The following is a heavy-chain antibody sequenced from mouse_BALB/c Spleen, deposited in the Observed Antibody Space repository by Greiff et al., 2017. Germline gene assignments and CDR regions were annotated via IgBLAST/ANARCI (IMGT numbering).Heavy chain of an antibody. J-gene: IGHJ4*01. Sequence: EVKLVESGGGLVKPGGSLKLSCAASGFTFSSYAMSWVRQTPEKRLEWVAYISNGGGSTYYPDTVKGRFTISRDNAKNTLYLQMSSLKSEDTAMYYCARRYGNYAMDYWGQGTSVTVSS. V-gene: IGHV5-12-2*01. CDR1: GFTFSSYA. D-gene: IGHD2-10*02. CDR2: ISNGGGST. CDR3: ARRYGNYAMDY.